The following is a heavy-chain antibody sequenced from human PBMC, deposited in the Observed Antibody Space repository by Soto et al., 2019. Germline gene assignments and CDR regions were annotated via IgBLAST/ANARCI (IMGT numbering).Heavy chain of an antibody. Sequence: SETLSLTCAVSGYSISSGYYWGWIRQPPGKGLEWIRSIYHSGSTYYNPSLKSRVTISVDTSKNQFSLKLSSVTAADTAVYYCAREDIVVVPAAILYYYYGMDVWGQGTTVTVSS. CDR2: IYHSGST. V-gene: IGHV4-38-2*02. J-gene: IGHJ6*02. D-gene: IGHD2-2*02. CDR3: AREDIVVVPAAILYYYYGMDV. CDR1: GYSISSGYY.